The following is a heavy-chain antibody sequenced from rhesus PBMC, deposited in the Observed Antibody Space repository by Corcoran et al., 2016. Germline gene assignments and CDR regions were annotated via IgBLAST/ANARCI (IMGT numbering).Heavy chain of an antibody. CDR3: TTDTALWSSLDV. J-gene: IGHJ5-2*02. CDR2: IRSKYNNYAT. Sequence: EVQLVESGGGLVQPGGSLRLSCAASGFTFSDYAMSWVRQASGKGLEWGGYIRSKYNNYATEYAASVKGRFTISRDDSKNTLYLQMSSLKTEDTAVYYCTTDTALWSSLDVWGRGVLVTVSS. V-gene: IGHV3-186*02. CDR1: GFTFSDYA. D-gene: IGHD3-22*01.